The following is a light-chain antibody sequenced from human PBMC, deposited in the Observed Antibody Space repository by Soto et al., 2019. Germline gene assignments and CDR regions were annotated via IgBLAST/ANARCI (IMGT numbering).Light chain of an antibody. CDR3: QQSYNGRWT. Sequence: DIQMTQSPSSLSASVGDRVTITCRAGQSISDSLNWYQQKPGKAPNLLIYAASSLQSGVPSRFSGSGSWTDFTLTITSLQPEDFATYYGQQSYNGRWTCGQGTKVEVK. CDR2: AAS. V-gene: IGKV1-39*01. CDR1: QSISDS. J-gene: IGKJ1*01.